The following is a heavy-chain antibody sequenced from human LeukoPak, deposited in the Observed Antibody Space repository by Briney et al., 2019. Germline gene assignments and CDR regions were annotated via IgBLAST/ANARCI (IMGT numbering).Heavy chain of an antibody. CDR1: GGSVRRGNYY. J-gene: IGHJ6*03. Sequence: PSETLSLTCTVSGGSVRRGNYYWTWIRQPAGSGLEWIGRIFTSGTTDYNPSLRTRVTISVDASRNQFSLNLSSVTAADTAVYYCARWSGSVTARNYYYYMDVWGEGTTVTVSS. CDR3: ARWSGSVTARNYYYYMDV. CDR2: IFTSGTT. V-gene: IGHV4-61*02. D-gene: IGHD6-6*01.